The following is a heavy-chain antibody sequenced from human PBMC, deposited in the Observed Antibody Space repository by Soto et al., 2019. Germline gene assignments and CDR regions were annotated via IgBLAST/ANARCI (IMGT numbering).Heavy chain of an antibody. D-gene: IGHD1-1*01. CDR2: ISGSGGST. CDR3: AKDRIGLENAFDI. V-gene: IGHV3-23*01. Sequence: GGSLRLSRAASGFTFSSYAMSWVRQAPGKGLEWVSAISGSGGSTYYADSVKGRFTISRDNSKNTLYLQMNSLRAEDTAVYYCAKDRIGLENAFDIWGQGTMVTVSS. J-gene: IGHJ3*02. CDR1: GFTFSSYA.